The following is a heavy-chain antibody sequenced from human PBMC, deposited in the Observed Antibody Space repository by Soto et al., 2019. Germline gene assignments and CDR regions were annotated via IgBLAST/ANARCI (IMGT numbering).Heavy chain of an antibody. Sequence: SETLSLTCTVSGGSISSYYWSWIRQPPGKGLEWIGYIYYTGSTNYNPSLKSRVTISVDTSKNQFSLKLSSVTAADTAVYYCATRAADYDFWSGYYSYYYYMDVWGKGTTVTVSS. D-gene: IGHD3-3*01. V-gene: IGHV4-59*08. J-gene: IGHJ6*03. CDR2: IYYTGST. CDR3: ATRAADYDFWSGYYSYYYYMDV. CDR1: GGSISSYY.